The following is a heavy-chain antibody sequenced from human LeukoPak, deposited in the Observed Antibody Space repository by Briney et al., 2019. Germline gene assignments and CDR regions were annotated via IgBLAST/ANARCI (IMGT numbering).Heavy chain of an antibody. J-gene: IGHJ3*02. CDR3: AGDCSSTSCHHDAFDI. V-gene: IGHV1-2*06. D-gene: IGHD2-2*01. CDR1: GYTFTGYY. CDR2: INPNSGGT. Sequence: ASVKVSCKASGYTFTGYYMHWVRQAPGQGLEWMGRINPNSGGTNYAQKFQGRVTMTRDTSISTADMELSRLRSDDTAVYYCAGDCSSTSCHHDAFDIWGQGTMVTVSS.